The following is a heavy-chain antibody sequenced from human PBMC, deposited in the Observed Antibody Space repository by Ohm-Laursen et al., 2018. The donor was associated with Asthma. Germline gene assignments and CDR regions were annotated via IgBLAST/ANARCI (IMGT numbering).Heavy chain of an antibody. CDR3: AKKLLSGSMSDYFDY. CDR2: IYSGGST. V-gene: IGHV3-53*01. Sequence: SLRLSCAASGFTVSSNYMSWVRQAPGKRLEWVSVIYSGGSTYYADSVKGRFTISRDNSKNALYLQMNSLRAEDTAVYYCAKKLLSGSMSDYFDYWGQGTLVTVSS. J-gene: IGHJ4*02. D-gene: IGHD1-26*01. CDR1: GFTVSSNY.